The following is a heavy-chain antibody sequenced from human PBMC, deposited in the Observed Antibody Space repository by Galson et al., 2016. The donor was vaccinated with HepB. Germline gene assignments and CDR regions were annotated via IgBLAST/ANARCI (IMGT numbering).Heavy chain of an antibody. CDR1: GFTFSSHD. D-gene: IGHD2-2*01. Sequence: SLRLSCAASGFTFSSHDVHWVRQATGKGLEWVSGIGTTGDTYYPDAVKGRFTISREDAKNSFYLQMNSLRAEDTSMYYCARSSSCSTINCFLPFDSWGLGTLVTVSS. CDR3: ARSSSCSTINCFLPFDS. CDR2: IGTTGDT. J-gene: IGHJ4*02. V-gene: IGHV3-13*01.